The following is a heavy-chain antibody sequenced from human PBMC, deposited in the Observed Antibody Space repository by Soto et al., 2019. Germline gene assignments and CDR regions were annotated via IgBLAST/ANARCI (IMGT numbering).Heavy chain of an antibody. CDR1: GYTFTSYG. Sequence: ASVKVSCKASGYTFTSYGISWLRQAPGQGLEWMGWISAYNGNTNYAQKLQGRVTMTTDTSTSTAYMELRSLRSDDTAVYYCVSWTATKAFYGMDVWGQGTTVTVSS. V-gene: IGHV1-18*01. CDR2: ISAYNGNT. J-gene: IGHJ6*02. D-gene: IGHD2-21*02. CDR3: VSWTATKAFYGMDV.